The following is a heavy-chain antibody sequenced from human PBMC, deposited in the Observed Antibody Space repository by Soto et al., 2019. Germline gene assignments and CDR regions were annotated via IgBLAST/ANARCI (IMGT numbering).Heavy chain of an antibody. CDR2: IYYTGIT. Sequence: QVQLQESGPGLVKPSETLSLTCTVSGGSISNYYWTWIRQPPGKGLEWSAYIYYTGITNYNPSLKSRVTISVDTSKNQFSLKLSSVTAADTAVYYCARAVNDFWSGYSYYFDYWGQGTLVTVSS. CDR1: GGSISNYY. V-gene: IGHV4-59*01. CDR3: ARAVNDFWSGYSYYFDY. D-gene: IGHD3-3*01. J-gene: IGHJ4*02.